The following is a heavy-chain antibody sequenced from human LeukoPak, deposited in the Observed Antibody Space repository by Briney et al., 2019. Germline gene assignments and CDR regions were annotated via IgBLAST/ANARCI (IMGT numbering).Heavy chain of an antibody. CDR3: AKDIVVVTSGSNAFDI. V-gene: IGHV3-48*03. D-gene: IGHD2-21*02. CDR2: ISSSGNTI. J-gene: IGHJ3*02. CDR1: GFTFSSYE. Sequence: GGSLRLSCAASGFTFSSYEMNWVRQAPGKGLEWVSYISSSGNTIYYADSVKGRFTISRDNSKNTLYLQMNSLRAEDTAVYYCAKDIVVVTSGSNAFDIWGQGTTVTVSS.